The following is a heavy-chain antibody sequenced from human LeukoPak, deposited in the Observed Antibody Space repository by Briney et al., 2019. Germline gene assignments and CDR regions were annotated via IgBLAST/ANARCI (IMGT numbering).Heavy chain of an antibody. J-gene: IGHJ3*02. D-gene: IGHD3-22*01. CDR3: ARALPYDSSGTDAFDI. CDR2: INPNSGGT. Sequence: ASVKVSCKASGYTFTVYYMHWVRQAPGQGLEWMGWINPNSGGTNYAQKFQGRVTMTRDTSISTAYMELSRLRSDDTAVYYCARALPYDSSGTDAFDIWGQGTMVTVSS. CDR1: GYTFTVYY. V-gene: IGHV1-2*02.